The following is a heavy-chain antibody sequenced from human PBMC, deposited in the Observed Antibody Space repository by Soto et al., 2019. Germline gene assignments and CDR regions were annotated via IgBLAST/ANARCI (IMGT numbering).Heavy chain of an antibody. Sequence: ASVKVSCKASGYTFTSYYMHGVRQAPGQGLEWMGIINPSGGSTSYAQKFQGRVTMTRDTSTSTVYMELSSLRSEDTAVYYCARDGRGGHDSSGYLQLWGQGTLVTVSS. CDR3: ARDGRGGHDSSGYLQL. CDR1: GYTFTSYY. J-gene: IGHJ4*02. CDR2: INPSGGST. D-gene: IGHD3-22*01. V-gene: IGHV1-46*01.